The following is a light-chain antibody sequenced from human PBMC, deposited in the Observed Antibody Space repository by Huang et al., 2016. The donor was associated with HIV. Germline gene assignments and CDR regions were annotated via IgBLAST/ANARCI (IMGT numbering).Light chain of an antibody. J-gene: IGKJ5*01. CDR3: QQYDNGPIA. CDR2: GAS. CDR1: QSVSSN. Sequence: EIVMTQSPATLSVSPGERATLSCRASQSVSSNLAWYQQKHGQAPRRLIYGASTRATGVAARFSVSGSGTEFTLTISSLQSEDFAVYYCQQYDNGPIAFGQGTRLEI. V-gene: IGKV3-15*01.